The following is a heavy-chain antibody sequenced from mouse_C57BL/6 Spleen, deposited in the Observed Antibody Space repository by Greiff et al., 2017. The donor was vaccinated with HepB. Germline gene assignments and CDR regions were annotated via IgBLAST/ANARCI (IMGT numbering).Heavy chain of an antibody. CDR2: ISNLAYSI. CDR3: ARQGGPNGNYDAMDY. V-gene: IGHV5-15*01. D-gene: IGHD2-1*01. J-gene: IGHJ4*01. Sequence: EVQVVESGGSLVQPGGSLKLSCAASGFTFSDYGMAWVRQAPRKGPEWVAFISNLAYSIYYADTVTGRFTISRENAKNTLYLEMSSLRSEDTAMYYCARQGGPNGNYDAMDYWGQGTSVTVSS. CDR1: GFTFSDYG.